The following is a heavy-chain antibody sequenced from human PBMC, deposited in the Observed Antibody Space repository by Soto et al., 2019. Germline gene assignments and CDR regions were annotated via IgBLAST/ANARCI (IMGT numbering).Heavy chain of an antibody. CDR2: IYYSGST. CDR3: AGRPPPAAKICDY. Sequence: QLQLQESGPGLVKPSETLSLTCTVSGDSISSSSYYWGWLRQPPGKGLEWIGTIYYSGSTYYNPSLKSRLTMSVDTSKNQFSLKLSSVTAADSAVYFCAGRPPPAAKICDYWGQGTLVTVSS. CDR1: GDSISSSSYY. D-gene: IGHD2-2*01. J-gene: IGHJ4*02. V-gene: IGHV4-39*01.